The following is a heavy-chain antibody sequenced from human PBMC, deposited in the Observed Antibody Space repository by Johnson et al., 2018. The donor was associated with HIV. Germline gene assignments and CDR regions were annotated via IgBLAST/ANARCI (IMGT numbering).Heavy chain of an antibody. D-gene: IGHD1-26*01. CDR2: IKSKTDGGTT. CDR1: GFTFSSYA. Sequence: VQLVESGGGVVQPGRSLRLSCAASGFTFSSYAMHWVRQAPGKGLEWVGRIKSKTDGGTTDYAAPVKGRYTTARDDSKNTLYLQMNSLRAEDTAVYYCAKVGIVGATTGAFDIWGQGTMVTVSS. J-gene: IGHJ3*02. V-gene: IGHV3-15*01. CDR3: AKVGIVGATTGAFDI.